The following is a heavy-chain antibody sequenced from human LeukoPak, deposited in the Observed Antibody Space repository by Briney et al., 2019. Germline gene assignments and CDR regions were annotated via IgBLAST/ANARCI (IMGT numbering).Heavy chain of an antibody. CDR2: IYYSGST. CDR1: GGSISSYY. D-gene: IGHD1-14*01. V-gene: IGHV4-59*01. J-gene: IGHJ3*02. CDR3: AREPVEDAFDI. Sequence: SETLSLTCTVSGGSISSYYWSWIRQPPGKGLEWIGYIYYSGSTNYNPSLKSRVTLSVDTSKNQFSLKLSSVTAADTAVYYCAREPVEDAFDIWGQGTMVTVSS.